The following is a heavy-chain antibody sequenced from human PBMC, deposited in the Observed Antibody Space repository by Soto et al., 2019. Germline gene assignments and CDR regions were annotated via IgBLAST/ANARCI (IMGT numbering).Heavy chain of an antibody. CDR2: INHSGST. D-gene: IGHD3-10*01. V-gene: IGHV4-34*01. Sequence: SETLSLTCAVYGGSFSGYYWSWIRQPPGKGLEWIGEINHSGSTNYNPSLKSRVTISVDTSKNQFSLKLSSVTAADTAVYYCARFEGLLWFGELPTGMDVWGQGTTVTGSS. CDR1: GGSFSGYY. J-gene: IGHJ6*02. CDR3: ARFEGLLWFGELPTGMDV.